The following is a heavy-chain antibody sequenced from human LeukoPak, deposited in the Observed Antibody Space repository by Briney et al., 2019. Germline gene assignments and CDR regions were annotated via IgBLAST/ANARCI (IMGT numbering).Heavy chain of an antibody. D-gene: IGHD2-2*01. J-gene: IGHJ5*02. V-gene: IGHV4-31*03. CDR2: IYYSGST. CDR1: GGSISGSSYY. Sequence: SETLSLTCTVSGGSISGSSYYWGWIRQPPGKGLEWIGYIYYSGSTYYNPSLKSRVTISVDTSKNQFSLKLSSVTAADTAVYYCARDYCSSTSCYGWFDPWGQGTLVTVSS. CDR3: ARDYCSSTSCYGWFDP.